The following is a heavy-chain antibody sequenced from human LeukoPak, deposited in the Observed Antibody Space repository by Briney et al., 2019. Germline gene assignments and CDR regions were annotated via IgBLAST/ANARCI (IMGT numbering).Heavy chain of an antibody. Sequence: GASVKVSCKASGGTFSSYAISWVRQAPGQGLEWMGRIIPILGIANYAQKFQGRVTITADKSTSTAYMELSSLRSEDTAVYYCAREASTMVRGVSDFDYWGQGTLVTVFS. CDR2: IIPILGIA. D-gene: IGHD3-10*01. V-gene: IGHV1-69*04. CDR1: GGTFSSYA. CDR3: AREASTMVRGVSDFDY. J-gene: IGHJ4*02.